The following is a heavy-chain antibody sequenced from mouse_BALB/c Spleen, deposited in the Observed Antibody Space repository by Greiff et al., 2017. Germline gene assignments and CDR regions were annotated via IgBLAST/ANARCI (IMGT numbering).Heavy chain of an antibody. V-gene: IGHV1-26*01. J-gene: IGHJ3*01. CDR3: AREEDYGFAY. Sequence: EVQLQQSGPELVKPGASVKISCKASGYSFTGYYMHWVKQSHVKSLEWIGRINPYNGATSYNQNFKDKASLTVDKSSSTAYMELHSLTSEDSAVYYCAREEDYGFAYWGQGTLVTVSA. D-gene: IGHD2-4*01. CDR2: INPYNGAT. CDR1: GYSFTGYY.